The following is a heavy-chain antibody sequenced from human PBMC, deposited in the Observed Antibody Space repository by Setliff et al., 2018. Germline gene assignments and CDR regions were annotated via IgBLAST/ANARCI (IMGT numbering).Heavy chain of an antibody. CDR2: SYIGGSA. D-gene: IGHD2-21*02. V-gene: IGHV4-4*07. CDR3: ARDLGHGGDSDY. J-gene: IGHJ4*02. Sequence: PSETLSLTCTVSGGSISSYYWSWIRQPAGKGLEWIGHSYIGGSANYNPSLKSRVTISRDTSKNQVSLKLNSVTATDTAVYYCARDLGHGGDSDYWGQGILVTVSS. CDR1: GGSISSYY.